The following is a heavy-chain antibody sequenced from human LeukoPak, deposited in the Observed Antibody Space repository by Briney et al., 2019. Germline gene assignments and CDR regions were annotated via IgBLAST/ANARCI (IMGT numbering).Heavy chain of an antibody. V-gene: IGHV1-18*01. J-gene: IGHJ4*02. CDR2: TTAYSGDT. CDR1: GYNFNNYG. D-gene: IGHD3-22*01. CDR3: ARLEMYNYDSSGYYLGGYFDH. Sequence: ASVKVSCKTSGYNFNNYGISWVRQAPGQGLEWMGWTTAYSGDTNYAQKLQGRVTMTTDTSTSTAYMELRSLRSADTAVYYCARLEMYNYDSSGYYLGGYFDHWGQETLVTVSS.